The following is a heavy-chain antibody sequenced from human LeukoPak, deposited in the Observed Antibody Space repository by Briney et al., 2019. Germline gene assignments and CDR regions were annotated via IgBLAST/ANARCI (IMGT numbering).Heavy chain of an antibody. D-gene: IGHD4-17*01. CDR1: GGSISSGDYY. Sequence: SQTLSLTCTVSGGSISSGDYYWSWIRQHPGKGLEWIGYIHYSGSTHYNPSLNSRVIISVDTSKNQFSLKLRSVAAADTAVYYCARSRAGFTVIYFDYWGQGTLVTVSS. J-gene: IGHJ4*02. V-gene: IGHV4-31*03. CDR3: ARSRAGFTVIYFDY. CDR2: IHYSGST.